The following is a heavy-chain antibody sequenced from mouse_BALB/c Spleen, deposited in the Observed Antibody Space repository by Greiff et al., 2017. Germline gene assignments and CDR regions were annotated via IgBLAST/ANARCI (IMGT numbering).Heavy chain of an antibody. CDR1: GYTFTDYE. J-gene: IGHJ4*01. V-gene: IGHV1-15*01. Sequence: QVQLQQSGAELVRPGASVTLSCKASGYTFTDYEMHWVKQTPVHGLEWIGAIDPETGGTAYNQKFKGKATLTADKSSSTAYMELSSLTSEDSAVYYCTLYYYYAMDYWGQGTSVTVSS. D-gene: IGHD2-1*01. CDR3: TLYYYYAMDY. CDR2: IDPETGGT.